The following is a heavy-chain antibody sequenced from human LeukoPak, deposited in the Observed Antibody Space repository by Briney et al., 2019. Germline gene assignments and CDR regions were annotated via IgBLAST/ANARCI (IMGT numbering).Heavy chain of an antibody. D-gene: IGHD6-13*01. CDR2: ISAYNGNK. V-gene: IGHV1-18*01. J-gene: IGHJ4*02. CDR3: ARTKAAAGNFDY. CDR1: GYTFTSYG. Sequence: ASVKVSCKASGYTFTSYGIRWVRQAPGQGLEWMGWISAYNGNKNYAPKLQGRVTMTTDTSTSTAYMELRSLRSDDTALYYCARTKAAAGNFDYWGQGTLVTVSS.